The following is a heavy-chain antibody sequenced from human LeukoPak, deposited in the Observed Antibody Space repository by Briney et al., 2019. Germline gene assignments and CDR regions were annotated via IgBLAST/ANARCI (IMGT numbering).Heavy chain of an antibody. J-gene: IGHJ4*02. CDR2: INPSGGST. Sequence: ASVKVSCKASGYTFTSYYMHWVRQAPGQGLEWMGIINPSGGSTSYAQKFQGRVTMTRDTSTSTVYMELSSLRSEDTAVYYCARAQSYYDFWSGSYYFDCWGQGTLVTVSS. CDR3: ARAQSYYDFWSGSYYFDC. CDR1: GYTFTSYY. V-gene: IGHV1-46*01. D-gene: IGHD3-3*01.